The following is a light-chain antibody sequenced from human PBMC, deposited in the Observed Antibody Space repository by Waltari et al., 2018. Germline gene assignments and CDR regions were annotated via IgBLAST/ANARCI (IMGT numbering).Light chain of an antibody. V-gene: IGKV3-11*01. Sequence: EIVLTQSPATLSLSPGERATLSCRASQSVSGYLAWYQQKPGQAPRLLIYDASNRATGIPARFRGSGSGTDFTLTITSLEPEDFAVYYCQLRSSWPPALTFGGGTKVEIK. J-gene: IGKJ4*01. CDR3: QLRSSWPPALT. CDR1: QSVSGY. CDR2: DAS.